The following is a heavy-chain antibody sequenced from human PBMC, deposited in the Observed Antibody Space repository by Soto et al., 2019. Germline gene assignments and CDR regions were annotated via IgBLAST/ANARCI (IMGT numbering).Heavy chain of an antibody. V-gene: IGHV4-59*01. Sequence: QVQLQESGPGLVKPSETLSLTCTVSGGSISSYYWSWIRQPPGKGLEWIGYIYYSGSTNYNPSLKRRVTISVDTSKNQFSLKLSSVTAADTAVYYCAREDCSGGSCYGAVWGQGTLVTVSS. CDR2: IYYSGST. CDR3: AREDCSGGSCYGAV. CDR1: GGSISSYY. D-gene: IGHD2-15*01. J-gene: IGHJ4*02.